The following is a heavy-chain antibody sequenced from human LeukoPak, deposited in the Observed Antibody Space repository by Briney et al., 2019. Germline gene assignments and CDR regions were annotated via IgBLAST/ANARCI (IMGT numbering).Heavy chain of an antibody. Sequence: PSETLSLTCAVYGGSFSGYYWSWIRQPPGKGLEWIGEINHSGSTNYNPSLKSRVTISVGTSKNQFSLKLSSVTAADTAVYYCANRGDGFDYWGQGTLVTVSS. CDR1: GGSFSGYY. J-gene: IGHJ4*02. D-gene: IGHD4-17*01. CDR3: ANRGDGFDY. CDR2: INHSGST. V-gene: IGHV4-34*01.